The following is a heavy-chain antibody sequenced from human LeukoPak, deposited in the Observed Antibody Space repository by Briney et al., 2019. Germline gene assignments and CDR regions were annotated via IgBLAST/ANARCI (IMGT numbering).Heavy chain of an antibody. V-gene: IGHV4-34*01. CDR3: ARSYYDFSGYFDY. CDR2: INHSGST. CDR1: GGSVSSGYY. J-gene: IGHJ4*02. Sequence: SETLSLTCTVSGGSVSSGYYWSWIRQPPGKGLEWIGEINHSGSTNYNPSLKSRVTISVDTSKNQFSLKLSSVTAADTAVYYCARSYYDFSGYFDYWGQGTLVTVSS. D-gene: IGHD1-26*01.